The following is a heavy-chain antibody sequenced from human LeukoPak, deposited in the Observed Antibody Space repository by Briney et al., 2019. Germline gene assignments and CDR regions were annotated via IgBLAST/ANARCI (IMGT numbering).Heavy chain of an antibody. J-gene: IGHJ4*02. CDR2: IFANGNT. CDR3: ARDWGYYSFDS. Sequence: SETLSLTCTVSGGSISSYYWSWIRQPAGKGLEWIGRIFANGNTNFNPSLKSRVTMSVDTSKNHFSLKLTSVTAADTAIYYCARDWGYYSFDSWGQGTQVTVSS. V-gene: IGHV4-4*07. D-gene: IGHD3-3*01. CDR1: GGSISSYY.